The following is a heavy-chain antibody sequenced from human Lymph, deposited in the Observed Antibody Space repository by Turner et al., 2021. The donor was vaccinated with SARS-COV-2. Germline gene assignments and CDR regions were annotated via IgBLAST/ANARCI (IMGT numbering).Heavy chain of an antibody. CDR1: GFTLSSYA. CDR2: ISGSGGST. J-gene: IGHJ4*02. CDR3: AKNEMAMIVVVITLFDY. Sequence: EVQLLESVGGLVQPGWSLRLSCAATGFTLSSYAMSWVRKAPGKGREWVETISGSGGSTYYADDVKGRFTISRDNSKNTLYLQMNSLRAEDTAVYYWAKNEMAMIVVVITLFDYWGQGTLVTVSS. V-gene: IGHV3-23*01. D-gene: IGHD3-22*01.